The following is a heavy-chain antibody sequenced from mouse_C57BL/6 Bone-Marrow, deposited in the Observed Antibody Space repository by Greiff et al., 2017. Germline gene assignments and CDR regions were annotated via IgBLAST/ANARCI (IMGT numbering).Heavy chain of an antibody. J-gene: IGHJ1*03. Sequence: QVTLKVCGPGILQPSQTLSLSCSFSGFSLSTFGMGVGWIRQPSGKGLEWLAHIWWDDDKYYKPALKSRLTISKDTSKNQVFLKIANVDTADTATYYCARIRYYGSYWYFDVWGTGTTVTVSS. V-gene: IGHV8-8*01. CDR3: ARIRYYGSYWYFDV. CDR2: IWWDDDK. CDR1: GFSLSTFGMG. D-gene: IGHD1-1*01.